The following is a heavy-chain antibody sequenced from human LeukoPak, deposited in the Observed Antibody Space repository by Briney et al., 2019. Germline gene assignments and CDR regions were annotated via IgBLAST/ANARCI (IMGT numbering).Heavy chain of an antibody. CDR3: ARRTDTAMEFDY. V-gene: IGHV4-34*01. CDR1: GGSFSGYY. D-gene: IGHD5-18*01. J-gene: IGHJ4*02. CDR2: INHSGST. Sequence: SETLSLTCAVYGGSFSGYYWSWIRQPPGKGLEWIGEINHSGSTNYNPSLKGRVTISVDTSKNQFSLKLSSVTAADTAVYYCARRTDTAMEFDYWGQGTLVTVSS.